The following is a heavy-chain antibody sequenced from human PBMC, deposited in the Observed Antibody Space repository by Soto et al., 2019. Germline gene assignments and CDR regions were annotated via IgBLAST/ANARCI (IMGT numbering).Heavy chain of an antibody. CDR2: FDPEDGET. J-gene: IGHJ5*02. V-gene: IGHV1-24*01. CDR3: ATGKYYYGSGSYEQPNRGLNWFDP. D-gene: IGHD3-10*01. Sequence: GASVKVSCKVSGYTLTELSMHWVRQAPGKGLEWMGGFDPEDGETIYAQKFQGRVTMTEDTSTDTAYMELSSLRSEDTAVYYCATGKYYYGSGSYEQPNRGLNWFDPWGQGTLVTVSS. CDR1: GYTLTELS.